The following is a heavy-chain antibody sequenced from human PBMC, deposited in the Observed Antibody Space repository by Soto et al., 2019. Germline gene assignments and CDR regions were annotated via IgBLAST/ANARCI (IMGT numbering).Heavy chain of an antibody. CDR1: GYSFTSHF. D-gene: IGHD3-22*01. CDR2: INTGNGNT. J-gene: IGHJ4*02. Sequence: QVQLVQSGAEVKKPGASLKVSCRTSGYSFTSHFIHWVRQAPGPRLEWMGWINTGNGNTRYSENLEGRVTITRATSASTVYMELSSLRSEDTAVYYCARDRYYYYDTSGYYSYWGQGTLVTVSS. CDR3: ARDRYYYYDTSGYYSY. V-gene: IGHV1-3*04.